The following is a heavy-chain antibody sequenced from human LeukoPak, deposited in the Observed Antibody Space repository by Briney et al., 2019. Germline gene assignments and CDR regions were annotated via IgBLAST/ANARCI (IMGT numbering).Heavy chain of an antibody. V-gene: IGHV4-61*02. CDR2: IYTSGRT. CDR3: ARRDPGAILPFDY. D-gene: IGHD4/OR15-4a*01. CDR1: GGSISSGSYY. Sequence: SETLSLTCTVSGGSISSGSYYWTWIRQPAGKGLEWIGRIYTSGRTDYNPSLKSRVTISVDTSKNQFSLKLSSVTAADTAVYYCARRDPGAILPFDYWGQGTLVTVSS. J-gene: IGHJ4*02.